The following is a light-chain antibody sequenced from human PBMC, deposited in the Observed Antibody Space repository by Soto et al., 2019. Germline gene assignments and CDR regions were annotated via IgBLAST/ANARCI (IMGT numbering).Light chain of an antibody. CDR1: SSDVGGYNS. CDR2: EVS. CDR3: SSYAGSNKLV. V-gene: IGLV2-8*01. J-gene: IGLJ2*01. Sequence: QSALTQPPSASGSPGQSVTIPCTGTSSDVGGYNSVSWYQQHPGKVPKLMIYEVSKRPSGVPDRFSGSKSGNTASLTVSGLQAEDEADSYCSSYAGSNKLVFGGGTKVTVL.